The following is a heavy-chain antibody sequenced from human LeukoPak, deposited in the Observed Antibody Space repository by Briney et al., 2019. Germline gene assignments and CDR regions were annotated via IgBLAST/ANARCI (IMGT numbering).Heavy chain of an antibody. CDR2: INWNGGST. CDR3: ARPDPPYGDYAKYALDL. Sequence: RPGGSLRLSCAASGFTFDDYGMSWLRQAPGKGLEWVSGINWNGGSTGYADSVKGRFTISRDNARTSVYLQMNSLRAEDTAVYYCARPDPPYGDYAKYALDLWGQGTMVIVS. CDR1: GFTFDDYG. J-gene: IGHJ3*01. D-gene: IGHD4-17*01. V-gene: IGHV3-20*04.